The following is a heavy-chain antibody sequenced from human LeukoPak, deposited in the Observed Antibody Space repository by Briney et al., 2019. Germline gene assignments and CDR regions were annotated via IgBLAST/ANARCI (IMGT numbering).Heavy chain of an antibody. CDR1: GFTFRSFG. Sequence: PGGSLRLSCAASGFTFRSFGMHWVRQAPGRGLEWLAVISYDGTKKYHVDSVKGRFTISRDNSKNTLYLEMNSLSGEDTAVYYCARDHQLIRGLSTRGYFFSYMDVWGTGTTVSVSS. V-gene: IGHV3-30-3*01. CDR2: ISYDGTKK. CDR3: ARDHQLIRGLSTRGYFFSYMDV. D-gene: IGHD3-10*01. J-gene: IGHJ6*03.